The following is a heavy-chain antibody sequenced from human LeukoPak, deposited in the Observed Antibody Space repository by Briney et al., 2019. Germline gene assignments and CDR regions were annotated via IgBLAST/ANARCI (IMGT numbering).Heavy chain of an antibody. CDR1: GFTFSIYG. Sequence: GGSLRLSCAASGFTFSIYGMHWVRDAPGKRLEWMACIRYDGSNKYYADSVKRRFTISRDNSKNTLYLQMNSLIAEDTAAYYCAKTSGYDDYWGQGTLVTVSS. V-gene: IGHV3-30*02. CDR2: IRYDGSNK. J-gene: IGHJ4*02. D-gene: IGHD2-15*01. CDR3: AKTSGYDDY.